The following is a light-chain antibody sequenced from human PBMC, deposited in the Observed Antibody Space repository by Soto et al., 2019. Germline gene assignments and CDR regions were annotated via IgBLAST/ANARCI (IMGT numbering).Light chain of an antibody. CDR3: AAWDASLSAVV. V-gene: IGLV1-44*01. J-gene: IGLJ2*01. Sequence: QSVLTQPPSASGTPGQRVTFSCSGSSSNIGTNAVNWYQQLPGTAPKLIIYTDNQRPSGVPDRFSGSKSGTSASQAISGLQSEDEADYYCAAWDASLSAVVFGGGTKLTVL. CDR2: TDN. CDR1: SSNIGTNA.